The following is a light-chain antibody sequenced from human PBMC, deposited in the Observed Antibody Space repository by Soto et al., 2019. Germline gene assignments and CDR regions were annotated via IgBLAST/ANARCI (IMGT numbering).Light chain of an antibody. CDR2: KAS. J-gene: IGKJ1*01. Sequence: DIQMNQSPSTLSGSVGDRVTITCRASQTISSWLAWYQQKPGKAPKLLIYKASTLKSGVPSRFSRSGSGTEFTLTISSLQPDDFATYYCQHYNSYSEAFGQGTKVDI. V-gene: IGKV1-5*03. CDR3: QHYNSYSEA. CDR1: QTISSW.